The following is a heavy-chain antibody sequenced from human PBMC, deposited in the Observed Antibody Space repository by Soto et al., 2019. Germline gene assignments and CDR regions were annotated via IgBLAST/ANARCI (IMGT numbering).Heavy chain of an antibody. D-gene: IGHD4-17*01. Sequence: ASVEVSCKASGYTFTGYYMHWVRQAPGQGLEWMGWINPNSGGTNYAQKFQGRVTMTRDTSISTAYMELSRLRSDDTAVYYCARDKATVTTYDPRFSRPQGFDPWGQGTLMTF. CDR2: INPNSGGT. J-gene: IGHJ5*02. V-gene: IGHV1-2*02. CDR3: ARDKATVTTYDPRFSRPQGFDP. CDR1: GYTFTGYY.